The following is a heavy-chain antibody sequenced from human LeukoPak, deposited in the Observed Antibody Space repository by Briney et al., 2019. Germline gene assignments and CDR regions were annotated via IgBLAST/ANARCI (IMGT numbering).Heavy chain of an antibody. CDR2: IWYDGSNK. J-gene: IGHJ4*02. V-gene: IGHV3-33*08. D-gene: IGHD3-16*02. CDR1: GFTFSSSA. CDR3: ARDWGNVLGSYPDY. Sequence: SGGSLRLSCAASGFTFSSSAMSWVRQAPGKGLEWVAVIWYDGSNKYYADSVKGRFTISRDNSKNTLYLQMNSLRAEDTAVYYCARDWGNVLGSYPDYWGQGTLVTVSS.